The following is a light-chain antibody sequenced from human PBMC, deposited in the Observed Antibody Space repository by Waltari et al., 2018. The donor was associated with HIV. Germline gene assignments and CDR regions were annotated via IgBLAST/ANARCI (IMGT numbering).Light chain of an antibody. CDR3: CSYAGSSTNYV. J-gene: IGLJ1*01. V-gene: IGLV2-23*02. CDR2: EVS. CDR1: SSDVGSYNL. Sequence: QSALTQPASVSGSPGQSITVSCTGTSSDVGSYNLVSWYQQHPGKATKLMIYEVSKRPSWVSNCFAGSKSGNTASLTISWLQAEDEADYYCCSYAGSSTNYVFGTGTKVTVL.